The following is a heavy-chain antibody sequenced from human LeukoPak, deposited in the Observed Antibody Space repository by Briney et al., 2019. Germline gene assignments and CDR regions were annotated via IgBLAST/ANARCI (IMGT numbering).Heavy chain of an antibody. J-gene: IGHJ4*02. CDR3: AKGPLLWN. CDR2: ISGSGDNSGGGDNT. CDR1: GFTFSNYG. D-gene: IGHD2/OR15-2a*01. V-gene: IGHV3-30*18. Sequence: PGGSLRLSCAASGFTFSNYGMSWVRQAPGKGLECISRISGSGDNSGGGDNTYYADSVKGRFTISRDNSRNTLYLQMNSLRAEDTAVYYRAKGPLLWNWGQGTLVTVSS.